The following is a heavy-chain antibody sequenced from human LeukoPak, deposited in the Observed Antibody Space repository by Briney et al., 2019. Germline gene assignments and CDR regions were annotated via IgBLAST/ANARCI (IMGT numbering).Heavy chain of an antibody. V-gene: IGHV3-7*01. CDR1: GFTFSIYW. Sequence: GGSLRLSCEGSGFTFSIYWMSWVRQAPGKGLEWVATINQDGSEKYYVDSVKGRFTISRDNAKNSPYLQMNSLRVEDTALYYCARRYLEWSYDYWGQGTLVTVSS. CDR3: ARRYLEWSYDY. CDR2: INQDGSEK. J-gene: IGHJ4*02. D-gene: IGHD3-3*01.